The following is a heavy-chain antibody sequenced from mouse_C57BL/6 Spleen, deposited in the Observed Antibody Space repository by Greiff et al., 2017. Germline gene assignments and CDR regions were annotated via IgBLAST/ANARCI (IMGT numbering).Heavy chain of an antibody. J-gene: IGHJ3*01. CDR2: TNPSSGYT. Sequence: QVQLKQSGAELARPGASVKMSCKASGYTFTSYTMHWVKQRPGQGLEWIGYTNPSSGYTKYNQKFKDKATWTADKSSSTAYMQLSSLTSEDSAVYYCARDDYDAWFAYWGQGTLVTVSA. CDR3: ARDDYDAWFAY. CDR1: GYTFTSYT. D-gene: IGHD2-4*01. V-gene: IGHV1-4*01.